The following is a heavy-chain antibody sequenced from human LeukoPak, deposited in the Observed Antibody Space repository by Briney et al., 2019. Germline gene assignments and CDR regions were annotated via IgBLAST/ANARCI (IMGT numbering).Heavy chain of an antibody. D-gene: IGHD3-3*01. CDR2: SSSSGNTM. CDR3: ARDSRTSGEFDY. J-gene: IGHJ4*02. V-gene: IGHV3-48*03. CDR1: AFTFSSYE. Sequence: PGPCLTPSCAAYAFTFSSYEMNWVRQAPGKGLEWVSYSSSSGNTMYYADSVKGRFTISRDNAKNSLYLQMNSLRAEDTALYYCARDSRTSGEFDYWGQGTLVTVSS.